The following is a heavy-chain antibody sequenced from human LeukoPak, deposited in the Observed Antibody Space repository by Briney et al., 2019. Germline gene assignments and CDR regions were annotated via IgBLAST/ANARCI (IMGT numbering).Heavy chain of an antibody. CDR3: ARDPASAGWFDP. V-gene: IGHV3-33*01. CDR2: IWYDGTNK. Sequence: GRSLRLSCAASGFTFSSYAMHWVRQAPGKGLEWASVIWYDGTNKYYADSVKGRFTISRDNSKNTLYLQMNSLRAEDTAVYYCARDPASAGWFDPWGQGTLVTVSS. CDR1: GFTFSSYA. J-gene: IGHJ5*02.